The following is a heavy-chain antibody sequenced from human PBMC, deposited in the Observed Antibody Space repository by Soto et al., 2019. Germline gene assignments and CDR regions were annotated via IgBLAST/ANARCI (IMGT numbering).Heavy chain of an antibody. J-gene: IGHJ4*02. CDR3: ARSYYDSSGYYYDMDY. D-gene: IGHD3-22*01. V-gene: IGHV5-51*01. Sequence: GESLKISCKGSGYNYDTYWIAWVRQMPGKGLEWMGIIFPRDSDTRYRPSFQGQITISADRSTTTAYLQWYSLKASDTAMYYCARSYYDSSGYYYDMDYWGQGTLVTVSS. CDR1: GYNYDTYW. CDR2: IFPRDSDT.